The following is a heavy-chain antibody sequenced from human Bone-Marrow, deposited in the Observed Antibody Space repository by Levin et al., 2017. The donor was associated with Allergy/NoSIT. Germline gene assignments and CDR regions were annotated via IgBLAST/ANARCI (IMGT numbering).Heavy chain of an antibody. CDR2: VFHSGNT. V-gene: IGHV4-59*02. D-gene: IGHD1-26*01. CDR3: ARDVSGTYYTFGI. CDR1: GGSVSSHF. J-gene: IGHJ3*02. Sequence: SETLSLTCTVSGGSVSSHFWNWIRHSPGKGLEWIGYVFHSGNTAYNPSLRSRVTISIDTSRNQFSLKLTSVTAADTALYYCARDVSGTYYTFGIWGQGTMVTVSS.